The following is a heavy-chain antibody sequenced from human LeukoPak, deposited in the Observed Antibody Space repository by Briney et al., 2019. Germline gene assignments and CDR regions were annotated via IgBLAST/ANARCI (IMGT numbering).Heavy chain of an antibody. CDR3: AKDPSTGYYGY. CDR2: ISHDGSNK. CDR1: GSTFSSYG. Sequence: QPGRSLRLSCAASGSTFSSYGMHWVRQAPGKGLEWVAVISHDGSNKYYADSVKGRFTISRDNSKNTLYLQMNSLRPEDTAVYYCAKDPSTGYYGYWGQGTLVTVSS. V-gene: IGHV3-30*18. J-gene: IGHJ4*02. D-gene: IGHD3-22*01.